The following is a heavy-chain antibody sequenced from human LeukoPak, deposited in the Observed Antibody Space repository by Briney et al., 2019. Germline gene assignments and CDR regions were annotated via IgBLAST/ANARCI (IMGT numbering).Heavy chain of an antibody. CDR2: ISHSGIT. V-gene: IGHV4-38-2*02. Sequence: SETLSLTCSVSGYSISSGYYWGWIRQPPGKGLEWVGSISHSGITFFNPSLKSRVTMSVDASANQFSLRLNSVTAADTAVYYCVRDQREDSRDDSLGYWGQGTLVTVSS. CDR1: GYSISSGYY. D-gene: IGHD3-22*01. J-gene: IGHJ4*02. CDR3: VRDQREDSRDDSLGY.